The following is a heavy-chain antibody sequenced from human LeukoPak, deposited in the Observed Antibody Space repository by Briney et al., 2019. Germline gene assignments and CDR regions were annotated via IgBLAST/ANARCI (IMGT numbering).Heavy chain of an antibody. D-gene: IGHD4-17*01. V-gene: IGHV4-59*11. CDR2: ISYSGST. CDR1: GGAISSHY. CDR3: ARDPTTVTKGFDI. J-gene: IGHJ3*02. Sequence: SETLTLTCTVSGGAISSHYWTWIRQSPGKGLEWVGYISYSGSTNYNPSLKSRVTLSVDTSKNQFSLKLSSVTAADMAVYFCARDPTTVTKGFDIWGQGTTVTVSS.